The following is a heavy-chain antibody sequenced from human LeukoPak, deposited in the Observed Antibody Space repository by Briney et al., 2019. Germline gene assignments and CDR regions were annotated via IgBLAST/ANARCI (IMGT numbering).Heavy chain of an antibody. D-gene: IGHD4-23*01. Sequence: GGSLRLSXAASGFTFNNFGMHWVRQAPGKGLEWVSFIGYEGVHKYYADSVKGRFTISKDNSKATLYLQMNSLRPEDTAVYYCAKDLHGGYSSDYWGQGTLVTVFS. CDR3: AKDLHGGYSSDY. CDR2: IGYEGVHK. J-gene: IGHJ4*02. CDR1: GFTFNNFG. V-gene: IGHV3-30*02.